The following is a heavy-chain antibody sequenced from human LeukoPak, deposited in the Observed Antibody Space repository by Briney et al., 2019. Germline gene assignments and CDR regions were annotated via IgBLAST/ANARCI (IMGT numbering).Heavy chain of an antibody. CDR3: ARLRYTYGKNFDY. V-gene: IGHV3-7*01. CDR1: GVTFKAYW. D-gene: IGHD5-18*01. Sequence: PGGSLRLSCAASGVTFKAYWRSWIRQAPGTGLEWVGNIQQDGSEKNYVDSVKGRFTMSRDNASNSLYLETNTLRAADTAVYYCARLRYTYGKNFDYWGQGTLVTVSS. J-gene: IGHJ4*02. CDR2: IQQDGSEK.